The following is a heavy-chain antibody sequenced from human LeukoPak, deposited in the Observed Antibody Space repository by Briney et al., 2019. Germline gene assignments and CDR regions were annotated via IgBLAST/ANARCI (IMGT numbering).Heavy chain of an antibody. CDR1: GFTFSSYA. Sequence: GGSLRLSCAASGFTFSSYAMHWVRQAPGKWLEWVAVISYDGSSKYYADSVKGRLAISRDNSKNTLFPQMNNLRAEDTAVYSCARGQGPAAAIDYWGQGTLVTVSS. CDR2: ISYDGSSK. J-gene: IGHJ4*02. CDR3: ARGQGPAAAIDY. D-gene: IGHD6-13*01. V-gene: IGHV3-30*09.